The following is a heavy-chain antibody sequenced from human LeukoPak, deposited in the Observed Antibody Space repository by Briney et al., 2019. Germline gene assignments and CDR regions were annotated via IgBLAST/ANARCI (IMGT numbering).Heavy chain of an antibody. J-gene: IGHJ2*01. D-gene: IGHD2-2*01. CDR3: ARVCTSCYEGKWYFDL. V-gene: IGHV4-31*03. Sequence: SQTLSLTCTVSGVSISSGGYYWSWIRQHPGKGLEWVGYIYYSGSTYYNPSLKSRVTISVDTSKNQFSLKLSSVTAADTAVYYCARVCTSCYEGKWYFDLWGRGTLVTVSS. CDR2: IYYSGST. CDR1: GVSISSGGYY.